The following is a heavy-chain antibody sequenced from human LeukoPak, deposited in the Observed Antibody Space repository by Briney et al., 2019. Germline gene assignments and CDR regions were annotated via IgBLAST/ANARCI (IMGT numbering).Heavy chain of an antibody. CDR1: GGSISSYY. Sequence: PSETLSLTCTVSGGSISSYYWSWIRQPPGKGLEWIGYIYYSGSTNYNPSLKSRVTISVDTSKNQFSLKLSSVTAADTAVYYCARAGRWGNFDYWGQGTLVTVSS. V-gene: IGHV4-59*01. J-gene: IGHJ4*02. CDR2: IYYSGST. CDR3: ARAGRWGNFDY. D-gene: IGHD3-16*01.